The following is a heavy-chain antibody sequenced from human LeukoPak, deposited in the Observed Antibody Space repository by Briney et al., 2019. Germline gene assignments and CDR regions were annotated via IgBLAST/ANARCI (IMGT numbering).Heavy chain of an antibody. D-gene: IGHD3-10*01. CDR3: ARDRRGKTSAFDI. CDR1: GFTFDDYA. CDR2: ISWNSGSI. J-gene: IGHJ3*02. V-gene: IGHV3-9*01. Sequence: GGSLRLSCAASGFTFDDYAMHWVRQAPGKGLEWVSGISWNSGSIGYADSVKGRFTISRDNAKNSLYLRMNSLRAEDTAVYYCARDRRGKTSAFDIWGQGTMVTVSS.